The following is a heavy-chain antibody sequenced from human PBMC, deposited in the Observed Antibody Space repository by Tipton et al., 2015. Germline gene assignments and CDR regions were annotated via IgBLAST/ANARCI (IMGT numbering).Heavy chain of an antibody. D-gene: IGHD3-9*01. Sequence: TLSLTCSVSSDSISSGYYWGWIRQPPGKGLEWIGSISHSGNTYYNPSLKSRVTMSRDTSKNQFSLKLTSVTAADTAVYYCACQDYDSLTRDYQTVDYWGQGTLVTVSS. CDR2: ISHSGNT. CDR3: ACQDYDSLTRDYQTVDY. CDR1: SDSISSGYY. J-gene: IGHJ4*02. V-gene: IGHV4-38-2*02.